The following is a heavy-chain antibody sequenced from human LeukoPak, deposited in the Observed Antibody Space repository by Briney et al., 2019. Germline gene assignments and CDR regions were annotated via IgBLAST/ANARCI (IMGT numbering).Heavy chain of an antibody. CDR3: ARDRGGIAAAGTNFDY. Sequence: PGGSLRLSCAASGFTFSSYWMHWVRQAPGKGLVWVSRINTDGSSTSYADSVKGRFTISRDNAKNTLYLQMNSLRAEDTAVYYCARDRGGIAAAGTNFDYWGRGTLVTVSS. CDR1: GFTFSSYW. CDR2: INTDGSST. J-gene: IGHJ4*02. V-gene: IGHV3-74*01. D-gene: IGHD6-13*01.